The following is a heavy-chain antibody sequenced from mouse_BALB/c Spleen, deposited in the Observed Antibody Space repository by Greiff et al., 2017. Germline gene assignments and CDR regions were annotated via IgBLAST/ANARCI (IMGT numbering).Heavy chain of an antibody. J-gene: IGHJ3*01. V-gene: IGHV1-18*01. CDR2: INPNNGGT. CDR1: GYTFTDYN. Sequence: VQLQQSGPELVKPGASVKIPCKASGYTFTDYNMDWVKQSHGKSLEWIGDINPNNGGTIYNQKFKGKATLTVDKSSSTAYMELRSLTSEDTAVYYCARSAPYDYEAYWGQGTLVTVSA. CDR3: ARSAPYDYEAY. D-gene: IGHD2-4*01.